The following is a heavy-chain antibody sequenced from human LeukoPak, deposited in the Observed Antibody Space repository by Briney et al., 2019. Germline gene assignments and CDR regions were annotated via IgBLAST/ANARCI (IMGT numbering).Heavy chain of an antibody. CDR3: ARTTYYYDSSGYYLSRRAYYFDY. CDR2: INHSGSA. CDR1: GGSFSGYY. Sequence: TSETLSLTCAVYGGSFSGYYWSWIRQPPGKGLEWIGEINHSGSANYNPSLKSRVTISVDTSKNQFSLKLSSVTAADTAVYYCARTTYYYDSSGYYLSRRAYYFDYWGQGTLVTVSS. J-gene: IGHJ4*02. D-gene: IGHD3-22*01. V-gene: IGHV4-34*01.